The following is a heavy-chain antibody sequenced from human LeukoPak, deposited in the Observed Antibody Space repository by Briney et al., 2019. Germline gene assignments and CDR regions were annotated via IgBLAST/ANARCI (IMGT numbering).Heavy chain of an antibody. J-gene: IGHJ6*02. V-gene: IGHV3-48*03. Sequence: GGSLRLSCAASGFTFSSFQMNWVRQAPGKGLEWVPYISDTGTTIYYADSVKGRFTISRDNAKNSLYLQMNSLRDEDTAVYYCAREDYNPPRAMDVWGQGTTVTVSS. CDR2: ISDTGTTI. CDR3: AREDYNPPRAMDV. CDR1: GFTFSSFQ. D-gene: IGHD3-10*01.